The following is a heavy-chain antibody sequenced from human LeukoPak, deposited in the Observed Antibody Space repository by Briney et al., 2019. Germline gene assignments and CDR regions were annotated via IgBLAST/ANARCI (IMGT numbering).Heavy chain of an antibody. Sequence: GRFTISRDDSKGIAYLQMNSLKTEDTAVYYCTRGYRQVDLTDYWGQGTLVTVSS. V-gene: IGHV3-49*02. D-gene: IGHD6-13*01. J-gene: IGHJ4*02. CDR3: TRGYRQVDLTDY.